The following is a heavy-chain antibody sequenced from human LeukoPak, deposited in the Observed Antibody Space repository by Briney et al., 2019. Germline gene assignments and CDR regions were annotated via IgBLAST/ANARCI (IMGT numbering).Heavy chain of an antibody. CDR2: IYSADST. CDR3: ATGYSSSRYHY. V-gene: IGHV3-53*01. CDR1: GFTVSNNY. J-gene: IGHJ4*02. Sequence: GGSLRLSCAVSGFTVSNNYMSWIRQAPGKGLEWVSVIYSADSTFYADSVRGRFTTSRDNFKNTLYLQMNSLGAEDTAVYYCATGYSSSRYHYWGQGTLVTISS. D-gene: IGHD6-13*01.